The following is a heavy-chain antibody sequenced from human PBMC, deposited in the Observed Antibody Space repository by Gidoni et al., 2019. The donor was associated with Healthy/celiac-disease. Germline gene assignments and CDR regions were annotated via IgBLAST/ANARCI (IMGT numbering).Heavy chain of an antibody. CDR2: IIPILGIA. V-gene: IGHV1-69*04. CDR3: ARVGCSSTSCYLDY. J-gene: IGHJ4*02. D-gene: IGHD2-2*01. Sequence: QVQLVQSGAEVKKPGSSVKVSCKASGGTFSSYALSWVRQAPGQGLEWMGRIIPILGIANYAQKFQGRVTITADKSTSTAYMELSSLRSEDTAVYYCARVGCSSTSCYLDYWGQGTLVTVSS. CDR1: GGTFSSYA.